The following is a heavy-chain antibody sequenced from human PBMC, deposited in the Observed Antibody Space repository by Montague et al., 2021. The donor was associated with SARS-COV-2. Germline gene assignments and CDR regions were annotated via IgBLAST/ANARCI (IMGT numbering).Heavy chain of an antibody. CDR2: LYTGDRI. CDR1: GFTISRNY. V-gene: IGHV3-53*04. CDR3: ATMPDFDY. D-gene: IGHD2-2*01. J-gene: IGHJ4*02. Sequence: SLRLSCSASGFTISRNYMSWVRQAPGKGLEWVSALYTGDRIYYADSVKGRFTISRHNSKNTLYLQMNSLRTEDTAIYYCATMPDFDYWGQGTLVTVSS.